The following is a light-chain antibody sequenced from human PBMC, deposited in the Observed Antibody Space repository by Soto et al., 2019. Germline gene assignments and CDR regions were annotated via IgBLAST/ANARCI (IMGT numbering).Light chain of an antibody. CDR1: QSVSSN. Sequence: EIVRTQSPATLSVSPGERATLSCSASQSVSSNLAWYKQKPGQAPSLLIYGASTRVTGIPARCSGSGFGTELQLAISSLESEDFGVYYCRQCNNWPLTCGGGTRVEIK. V-gene: IGKV3-15*01. CDR3: RQCNNWPLT. J-gene: IGKJ4*01. CDR2: GAS.